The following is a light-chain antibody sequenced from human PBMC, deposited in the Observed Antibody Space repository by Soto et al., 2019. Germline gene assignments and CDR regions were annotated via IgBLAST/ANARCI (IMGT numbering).Light chain of an antibody. V-gene: IGKV3-15*01. CDR3: QQYNNWPPWT. Sequence: EIVMTQSPDTLSVSPGERATLSCRASESVNSNVGWYQQKPGQAPRLLIYGASTRATGIPARFSGSGSGTEFTLTISSLQSEDLAIYYCQQYNNWPPWTFGQGTKWIS. CDR1: ESVNSN. CDR2: GAS. J-gene: IGKJ1*01.